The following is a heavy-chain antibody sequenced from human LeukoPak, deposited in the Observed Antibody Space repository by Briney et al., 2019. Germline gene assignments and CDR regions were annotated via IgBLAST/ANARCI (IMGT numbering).Heavy chain of an antibody. Sequence: QAGGSLRLSCTASGFTFGDYAMSWVRQAPGKGLEWVGFIRSKAYGGTTEYAASVKGRFTISRDDSKSIAYLQMNSLKTEDTAVYYCTRVYEYSSSRRVWFDPWGQGTLVTVSS. CDR1: GFTFGDYA. J-gene: IGHJ5*02. CDR3: TRVYEYSSSRRVWFDP. CDR2: IRSKAYGGTT. V-gene: IGHV3-49*04. D-gene: IGHD6-13*01.